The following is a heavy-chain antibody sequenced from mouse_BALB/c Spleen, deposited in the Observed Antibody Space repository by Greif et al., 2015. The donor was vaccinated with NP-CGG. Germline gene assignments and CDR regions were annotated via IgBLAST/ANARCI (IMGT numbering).Heavy chain of an antibody. Sequence: QVQLQRSGAELVRPGSSVKISCKASGYAFSSYWMNWVKQRPGQGLEWIGQIYPGDGDTNYNGKFKGKATLTADKSSSTAYMQLSSLTSEDSAVYFCARRAYRYNAMDYWGQGTSVTVSS. CDR3: ARRAYRYNAMDY. J-gene: IGHJ4*01. D-gene: IGHD2-14*01. CDR2: IYPGDGDT. V-gene: IGHV1-80*01. CDR1: GYAFSSYW.